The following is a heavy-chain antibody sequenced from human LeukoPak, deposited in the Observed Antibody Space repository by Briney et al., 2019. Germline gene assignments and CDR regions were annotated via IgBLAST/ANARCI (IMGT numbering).Heavy chain of an antibody. V-gene: IGHV4-4*09. D-gene: IGHD6-6*01. CDR1: TGSISGYY. CDR3: ARSPPEYSSSSEVGWFDP. Sequence: SETLSLTCTVSTGSISGYYWSWIRQPPGKGLEWIGYIYSSGSTSYNPSLRSRVTMSVGTSKNQFSLILKSVTAADTAVYYCARSPPEYSSSSEVGWFDPWGQGTLVTVSS. J-gene: IGHJ5*02. CDR2: IYSSGST.